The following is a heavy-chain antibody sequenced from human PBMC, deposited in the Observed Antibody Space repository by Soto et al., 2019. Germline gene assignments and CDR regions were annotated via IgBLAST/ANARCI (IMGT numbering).Heavy chain of an antibody. CDR3: ASELLWFGEGRYGMDV. CDR2: TYYRSKWYN. V-gene: IGHV6-1*01. CDR1: GDSVSSNSAS. J-gene: IGHJ6*02. D-gene: IGHD3-10*01. Sequence: SETLSLTCTISGDSVSSNSASWNWIRQSPSRGLEWLGRTYYRSKWYNDYAVSVKSRITINPDTSKNQFSLQLNSVTPEDTAVYYCASELLWFGEGRYGMDVWGQGTTVTVSS.